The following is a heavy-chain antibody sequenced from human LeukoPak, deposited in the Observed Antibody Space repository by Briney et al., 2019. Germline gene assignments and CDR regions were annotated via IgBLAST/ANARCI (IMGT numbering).Heavy chain of an antibody. CDR1: GFTFSSYS. CDR3: AISTESGSYVDY. J-gene: IGHJ4*02. Sequence: GGSLRLSCVASGFTFSSYSMNWVRQAPGKGLEWVSSISRSSSYINYADSLKGRFTISRDNAKNSVYLQMNSLRAEDTAVYYCAISTESGSYVDYWGQGTLVSVSS. D-gene: IGHD1-26*01. CDR2: ISRSSSYI. V-gene: IGHV3-21*01.